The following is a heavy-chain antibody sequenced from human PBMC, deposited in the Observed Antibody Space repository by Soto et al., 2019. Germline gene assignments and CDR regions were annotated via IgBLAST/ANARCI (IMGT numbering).Heavy chain of an antibody. CDR3: ARGGYCSGGSCSGWFDS. D-gene: IGHD2-15*01. CDR1: GVSLTTNNW. CDR2: IYQTGNT. J-gene: IGHJ5*01. Sequence: QVQLPESGPGLVKPSETLSLTCAVSGVSLTTNNWWTWVRQAPGKGLEWVGEIYQTGNTNYNPSLNRRLLASLDKSKNQLFLKLTSVTAADTAIYYCARGGYCSGGSCSGWFDSWGQGTLVTVSS. V-gene: IGHV4-4*02.